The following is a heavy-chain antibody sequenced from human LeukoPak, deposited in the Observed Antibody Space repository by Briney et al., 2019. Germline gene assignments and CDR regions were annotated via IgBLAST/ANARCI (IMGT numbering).Heavy chain of an antibody. D-gene: IGHD4-17*01. V-gene: IGHV1-2*02. J-gene: IGHJ6*02. CDR2: INPNSGGT. CDR3: ATPPEDYGDYYYYGMDV. Sequence: GASVKVSCKASGYTFTGYYMHWVRQAPGQGLEWMGWINPNSGGTNYAQKFQGRVTMTRDTSISTAYMELSRLRSDDTAVYYCATPPEDYGDYYYYGMDVWGQGTTVTVS. CDR1: GYTFTGYY.